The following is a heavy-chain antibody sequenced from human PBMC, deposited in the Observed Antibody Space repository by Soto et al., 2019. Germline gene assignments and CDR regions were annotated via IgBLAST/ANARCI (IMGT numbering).Heavy chain of an antibody. CDR3: ARGYADHYYGSGSYYSHYYYYYMDV. CDR2: INHSGST. D-gene: IGHD3-10*01. Sequence: SETLSLTCAVYGGSFSGYYWSWIRQPPGKGLEWIGEINHSGSTNYNPSLKSRVTISVDTSKNQFSLKLSSVTAADTAVYYCARGYADHYYGSGSYYSHYYYYYMDVWGKGTTVTVSS. V-gene: IGHV4-34*01. J-gene: IGHJ6*03. CDR1: GGSFSGYY.